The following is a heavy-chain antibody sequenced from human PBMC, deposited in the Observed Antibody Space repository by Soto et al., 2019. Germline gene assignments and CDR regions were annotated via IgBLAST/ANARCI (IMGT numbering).Heavy chain of an antibody. CDR1: GFTFSSYA. D-gene: IGHD5-12*01. Sequence: VGSLRLSCAASGFTFSSYARHRVRQAPGKGLECVAVISYDGSNKYYADSVKGRFTISRDNSKNTLYLQMNSLRAEDTAVYYCAKSVVAAINFIYYYYYGMDVWGQGTTVTVSS. CDR2: ISYDGSNK. V-gene: IGHV3-30*18. CDR3: AKSVVAAINFIYYYYYGMDV. J-gene: IGHJ6*02.